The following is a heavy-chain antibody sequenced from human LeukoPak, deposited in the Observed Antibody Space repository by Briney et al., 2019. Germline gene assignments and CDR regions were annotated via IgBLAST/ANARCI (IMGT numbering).Heavy chain of an antibody. CDR2: ISYDGSNK. CDR3: ARAPDPGLYYYYGMDV. V-gene: IGHV3-30-3*01. J-gene: IGHJ6*02. Sequence: GGSLRLSCAASGFTFSSYWMSWVRQAPGKGLEWVAVISYDGSNKYYADSVKGRFTISRDNSKNTLYLQMNSLRAEDTAVYYCARAPDPGLYYYYGMDVWGQGTTVTVSS. CDR1: GFTFSSYW.